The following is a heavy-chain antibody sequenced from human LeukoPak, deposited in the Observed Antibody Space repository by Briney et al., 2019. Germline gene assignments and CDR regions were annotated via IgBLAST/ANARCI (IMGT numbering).Heavy chain of an antibody. Sequence: GGSLRLSCAASGFTFSDYYMRWIRQAPGKGLEWVAVIWYDGSNKYYADSVKGRFTISRDNSKNTLYLQMNSLRAEDTAVYYCAREIGYYGMDVWGQGTTVTVSS. D-gene: IGHD3-22*01. CDR2: IWYDGSNK. J-gene: IGHJ6*02. V-gene: IGHV3-33*08. CDR1: GFTFSDYY. CDR3: AREIGYYGMDV.